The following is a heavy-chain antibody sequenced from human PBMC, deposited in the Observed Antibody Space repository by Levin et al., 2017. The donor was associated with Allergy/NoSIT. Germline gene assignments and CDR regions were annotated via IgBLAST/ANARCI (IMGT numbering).Heavy chain of an antibody. Sequence: PGESLKISCKASGFTFSSSTVQWVRQARGQRLEWIGWIVVGSGNTKYAQKFQERVTITRDMSTNTAYMELSSLGSDDTAVYYCAADAQGIVVMSHLFEEYYYMDVWGKGTTVTVSS. CDR3: AADAQGIVVMSHLFEEYYYMDV. D-gene: IGHD1-26*01. J-gene: IGHJ6*03. CDR2: IVVGSGNT. CDR1: GFTFSSST. V-gene: IGHV1-58*01.